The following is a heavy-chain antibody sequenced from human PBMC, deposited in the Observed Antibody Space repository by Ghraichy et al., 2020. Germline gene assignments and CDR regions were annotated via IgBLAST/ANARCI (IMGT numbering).Heavy chain of an antibody. Sequence: SETLSLTCAVYNGPFDSYYWSWIRQPPGKGLQWIGAINHSGSTTYNPSLKSRVALSVDRLTNQFSLRLSLVTAADTAMYYCARGRRSSQQLVPLPFDYWGQGTLVTVSS. CDR2: INHSGST. V-gene: IGHV4-34*01. J-gene: IGHJ4*02. D-gene: IGHD6-13*01. CDR1: NGPFDSYY. CDR3: ARGRRSSQQLVPLPFDY.